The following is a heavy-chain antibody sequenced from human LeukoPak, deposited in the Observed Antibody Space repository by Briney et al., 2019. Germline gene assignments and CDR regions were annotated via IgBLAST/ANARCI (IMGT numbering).Heavy chain of an antibody. CDR2: IYYSGST. CDR1: GGSISSYY. CDR3: ARDAIFRSMDV. Sequence: SETLSLTCTVSGGSISSYYWSWIRQPPGKELEWIGYIYYSGSTNYNPSLKSRVTISIDTSKNQFSLELSSVTAADTAVYYCARDAIFRSMDVWGQGTTVTVSS. V-gene: IGHV4-59*01. D-gene: IGHD2-21*01. J-gene: IGHJ6*02.